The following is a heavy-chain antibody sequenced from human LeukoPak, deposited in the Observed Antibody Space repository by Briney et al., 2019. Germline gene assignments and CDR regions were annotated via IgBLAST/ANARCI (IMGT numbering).Heavy chain of an antibody. Sequence: SETLSLTCAFYGGSFSGNYWSWIRQPPGKGLEWIGEINHSGSTNYNPSLKSRVTISEDTSKNQFSLKLSSVTAADTAVYYCAKYGDHWNYFDYWGQGTLVTVSS. V-gene: IGHV4-34*01. J-gene: IGHJ4*02. CDR1: GGSFSGNY. D-gene: IGHD4-17*01. CDR2: INHSGST. CDR3: AKYGDHWNYFDY.